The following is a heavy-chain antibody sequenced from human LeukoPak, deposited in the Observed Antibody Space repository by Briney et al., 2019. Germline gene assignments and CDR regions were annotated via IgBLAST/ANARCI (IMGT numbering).Heavy chain of an antibody. Sequence: GGSLRLSCAASGFTFSTYSMNWVRQAPGKGLDWVSYISSSSSTIYYADSVKGRFTISRDSAKNSLYLQMNSLRAEDTAVYYCVPSSRWAYFFDYWGQGTLVTVSS. J-gene: IGHJ4*02. CDR1: GFTFSTYS. V-gene: IGHV3-48*01. CDR2: ISSSSSTI. CDR3: VPSSRWAYFFDY. D-gene: IGHD6-13*01.